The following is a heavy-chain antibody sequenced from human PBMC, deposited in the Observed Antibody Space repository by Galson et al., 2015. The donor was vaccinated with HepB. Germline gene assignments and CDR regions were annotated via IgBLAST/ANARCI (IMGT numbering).Heavy chain of an antibody. CDR2: IKKDGSEE. V-gene: IGHV3-7*01. J-gene: IGHJ4*02. D-gene: IGHD4-11*01. CDR3: AKDGRDSKYATFDY. Sequence: SLRLSCAASGFTFSNYWMSWVRQAPGKGLEWVANIKKDGSEEYYVDSVKGRFTISRGNAKNSLYLQMNSLRAEDTAVYYCAKDGRDSKYATFDYWGQGTLVTVSS. CDR1: GFTFSNYW.